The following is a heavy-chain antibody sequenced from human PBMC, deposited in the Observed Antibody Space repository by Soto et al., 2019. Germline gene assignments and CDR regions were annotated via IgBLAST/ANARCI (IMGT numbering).Heavy chain of an antibody. Sequence: GGSLRLSCAASGFTFSSYAMSWVRQAPGKGLEWVSAISGSGGSTYYADSVKGRFTISRDNSKNTLYLQMNSLRAEDTAVYYCAKARENYSNYVAYFDYWGQGTLVTVSS. CDR1: GFTFSSYA. V-gene: IGHV3-23*01. CDR3: AKARENYSNYVAYFDY. D-gene: IGHD4-4*01. CDR2: ISGSGGST. J-gene: IGHJ4*02.